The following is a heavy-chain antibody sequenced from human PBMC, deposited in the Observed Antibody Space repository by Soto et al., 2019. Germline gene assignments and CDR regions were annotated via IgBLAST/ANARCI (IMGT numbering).Heavy chain of an antibody. CDR3: ARGYSSSSWGYYYYGMDV. V-gene: IGHV1-2*04. CDR1: GYTFTGYY. J-gene: IGHJ6*02. D-gene: IGHD6-6*01. CDR2: INPNSGGT. Sequence: ASVKVSCKASGYTFTGYYMHWVRQAPGQGLEWMGWINPNSGGTNYAQKFQGWVTMTRDTSISTAYMELSRLRSDDTAVYYCARGYSSSSWGYYYYGMDVWGQGTTVPVSS.